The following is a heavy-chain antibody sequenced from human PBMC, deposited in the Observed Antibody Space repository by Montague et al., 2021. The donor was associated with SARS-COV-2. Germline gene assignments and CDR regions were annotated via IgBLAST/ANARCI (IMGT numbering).Heavy chain of an antibody. CDR3: AHRAGKWFGESRKYYFDY. J-gene: IGHJ4*02. V-gene: IGHV2-5*02. CDR2: IYWDDDK. D-gene: IGHD3-10*01. CDR1: GFSLSTSGVG. Sequence: PALVKPTQTLTLTCTFSGFSLSTSGVGVGWFRKPPGKALEWLALIYWDDDKHYSPSLKSRLTITKDTSNNQVVLTVTNMDPVDTATYYCAHRAGKWFGESRKYYFDYWGQGTLVTVSS.